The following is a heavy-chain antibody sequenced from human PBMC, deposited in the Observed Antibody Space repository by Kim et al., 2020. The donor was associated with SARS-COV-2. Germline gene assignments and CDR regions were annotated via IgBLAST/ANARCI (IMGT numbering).Heavy chain of an antibody. Sequence: GGSLRLSCAASGFTFSSYGMHWVRQAPGKGLEWVAVISYDGSNKYYADSVKGRFTISRDNSKNTLYLQMNSLRAEDTAVYYCAKVALRSVGAHNSLTLD. D-gene: IGHD1-26*01. J-gene: IGHJ4*01. CDR2: ISYDGSNK. CDR3: AKVALRSVGAHNSLTLD. CDR1: GFTFSSYG. V-gene: IGHV3-30*18.